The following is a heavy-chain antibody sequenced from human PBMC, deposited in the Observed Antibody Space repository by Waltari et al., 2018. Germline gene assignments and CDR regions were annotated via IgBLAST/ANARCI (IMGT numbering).Heavy chain of an antibody. J-gene: IGHJ3*02. CDR2: IYYSGST. D-gene: IGHD3-3*01. CDR1: GGSISSYY. CDR3: ARDSNYDFWSGYPDAFDI. V-gene: IGHV4-59*01. Sequence: QVQLQESGPGLVKPSETLSLTCTVSGGSISSYYWSWIRQPPGTGLDWIGDIYYSGSTNYNPSLKSRVTISVDTSKNQFSLKLSSVTAADTAVYYCARDSNYDFWSGYPDAFDIWGQGTMVTVSS.